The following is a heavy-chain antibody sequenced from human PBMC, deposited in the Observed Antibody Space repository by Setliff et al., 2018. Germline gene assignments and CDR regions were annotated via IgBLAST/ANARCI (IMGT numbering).Heavy chain of an antibody. J-gene: IGHJ4*02. D-gene: IGHD3-10*01. CDR2: ISWDSGSK. CDR3: VKDSGSGNYFGGYFDY. CDR1: GFTFSSYW. V-gene: IGHV3-9*03. Sequence: GGSLRLSCAASGFTFSSYWMHWVRQAPGKGLVWVSGISWDSGSKGYADSVKGRFTISRDNAKKSLYLQMNSLRAEDMALYYCVKDSGSGNYFGGYFDYWGQGTLVTVSS.